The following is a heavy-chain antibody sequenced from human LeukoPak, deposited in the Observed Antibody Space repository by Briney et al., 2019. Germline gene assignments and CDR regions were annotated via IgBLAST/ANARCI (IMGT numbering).Heavy chain of an antibody. Sequence: GGSLRLSCAASGFTFSSYAMSWVRQAPGKGLEWVSAISGSGGSTYYADPVKGRFTISRDNSKNTLYLQMNSLRAEDTAVYYCAKVPLWFGELPDYWGQGTLVTVSS. CDR2: ISGSGGST. V-gene: IGHV3-23*01. D-gene: IGHD3-10*01. CDR3: AKVPLWFGELPDY. J-gene: IGHJ4*02. CDR1: GFTFSSYA.